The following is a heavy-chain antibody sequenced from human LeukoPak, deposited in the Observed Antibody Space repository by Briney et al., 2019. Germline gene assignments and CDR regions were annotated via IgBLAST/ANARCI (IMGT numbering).Heavy chain of an antibody. Sequence: ASVKVSCKASGYTFTSYAMHWVRQAPGQRLEWMGWINAGNGNTKYSQKFQGRVTIIRDTSASTAYMELSSLRSEDTAVYYCARADIVLMVYLDYWGQGTLVTVSS. V-gene: IGHV1-3*01. D-gene: IGHD2-8*01. CDR2: INAGNGNT. CDR3: ARADIVLMVYLDY. CDR1: GYTFTSYA. J-gene: IGHJ4*02.